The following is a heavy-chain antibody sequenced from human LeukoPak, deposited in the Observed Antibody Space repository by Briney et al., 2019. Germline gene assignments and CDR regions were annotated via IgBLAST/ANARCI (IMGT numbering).Heavy chain of an antibody. V-gene: IGHV3-48*03. CDR1: GFTFSSYE. CDR2: ISSSGSTI. Sequence: PGGSLRLSCAASGFTFSSYEMNWVRQAPGKGLEWVSYISSSGSTIYYADSVKGRFTISRDNAKNSLYLQMNSLRAEDTAVYYCARERADSSGYYYSRYYYYGMDVWGQGTTVTVSS. CDR3: ARERADSSGYYYSRYYYYGMDV. J-gene: IGHJ6*02. D-gene: IGHD3-22*01.